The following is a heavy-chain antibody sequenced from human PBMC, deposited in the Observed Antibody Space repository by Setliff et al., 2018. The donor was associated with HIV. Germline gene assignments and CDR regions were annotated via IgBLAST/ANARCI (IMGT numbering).Heavy chain of an antibody. V-gene: IGHV3-64D*09. CDR2: ISGNGGNT. D-gene: IGHD3-22*01. CDR1: GFSFSNYA. J-gene: IGHJ4*02. Sequence: GGSLRLSCSASGFSFSNYAMHWVRQAPGKGLEYVSAISGNGGNTYYTDSVKGRFTISRDNGKNTLYLQMSSLRSEDTAVYYCAKDVYVAKYYYGSSGYSGSYYFDYWGQGTLVTVSS. CDR3: AKDVYVAKYYYGSSGYSGSYYFDY.